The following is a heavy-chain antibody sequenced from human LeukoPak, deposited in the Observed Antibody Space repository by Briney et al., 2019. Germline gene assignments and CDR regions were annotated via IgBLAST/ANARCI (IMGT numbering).Heavy chain of an antibody. J-gene: IGHJ4*02. CDR1: GGSINSPNSY. D-gene: IGHD1-1*01. Sequence: KPSETLSLTCTVSGGSINSPNSYWGWIRQPPGKGLEWIGSIFHDGTTYYSPSLKSRVTVSVDTSLNQFSLSLMSMTAADTAVYYCARRVVAGTTVDFWGQGSLVTVSS. CDR2: IFHDGTT. CDR3: ARRVVAGTTVDF. V-gene: IGHV4-39*01.